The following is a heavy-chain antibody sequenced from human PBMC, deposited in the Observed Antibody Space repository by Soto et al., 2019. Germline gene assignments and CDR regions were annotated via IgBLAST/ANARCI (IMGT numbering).Heavy chain of an antibody. CDR1: GGSISSSSYY. Sequence: KTSETLSLTCTVSGGSISSSSYYWGWIRQPPGKGLEWIGSIYYSGSAYYNPSLKSRVIISVDTSKNQFSLKLSSVSAADTAVYYCARTPDSGRNWFDPWGQGTQVTVSS. J-gene: IGHJ5*02. V-gene: IGHV4-39*07. CDR2: IYYSGSA. D-gene: IGHD6-19*01. CDR3: ARTPDSGRNWFDP.